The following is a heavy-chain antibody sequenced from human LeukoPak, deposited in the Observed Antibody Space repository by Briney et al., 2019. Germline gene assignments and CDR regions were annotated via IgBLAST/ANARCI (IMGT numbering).Heavy chain of an antibody. Sequence: PGGSLRLSCAASGFTFSSYSMNWVRQAPGKGLEWVSSISSSSSYIYYADSVKGRFTISRDNAKNSLYLHMNSLRAEDTAVYYCARALPSPLYSGSYADAFDIWGQGTMVTVSS. CDR2: ISSSSSYI. J-gene: IGHJ3*02. CDR1: GFTFSSYS. D-gene: IGHD1-26*01. V-gene: IGHV3-21*01. CDR3: ARALPSPLYSGSYADAFDI.